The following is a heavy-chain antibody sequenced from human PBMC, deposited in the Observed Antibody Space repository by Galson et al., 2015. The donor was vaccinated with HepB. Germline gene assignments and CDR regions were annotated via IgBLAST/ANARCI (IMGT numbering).Heavy chain of an antibody. D-gene: IGHD5-18*01. CDR3: AKSLSHSYGAFKGFGS. J-gene: IGHJ5*02. Sequence: SLRLSCAASGFTFDDYAMHWVRQAPGKGLEWVSGISWNSGSIGYADSVKGRFTISRDNAKNSLYLQMNSLRAEDTALYYCAKSLSHSYGAFKGFGSWGQGTLVTVSS. CDR2: ISWNSGSI. V-gene: IGHV3-9*01. CDR1: GFTFDDYA.